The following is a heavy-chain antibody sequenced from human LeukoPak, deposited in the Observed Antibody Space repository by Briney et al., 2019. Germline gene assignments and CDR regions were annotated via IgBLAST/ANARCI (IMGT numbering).Heavy chain of an antibody. CDR1: GGSISSYY. CDR2: IYYSGST. V-gene: IGHV4-59*01. D-gene: IGHD4-17*01. CDR3: ARVKYGDYYYYYMDV. J-gene: IGHJ6*03. Sequence: SETLSLTCTVSGGSISSYYWSWIRQPPGKGLEWIGYIYYSGSTNYNPSLKSRVTISVDTSKNQFSLKLSSVNAADTAVYYCARVKYGDYYYYYMDVWGKGTAVTVSS.